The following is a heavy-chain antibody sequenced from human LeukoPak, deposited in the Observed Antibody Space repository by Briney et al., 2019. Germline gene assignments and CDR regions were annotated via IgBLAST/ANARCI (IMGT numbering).Heavy chain of an antibody. D-gene: IGHD3-22*01. CDR3: VRGHYYNRGYSNAFDI. V-gene: IGHV4-59*01. J-gene: IGHJ3*02. CDR2: IYYNGNT. CDR1: GASISCSY. Sequence: PSETLSLTCTVSGASISCSYWSCVRQPPGKRLEWIGFIYYNGNTNSNPSLKSRVTISADTSKNQFSLKLNSVTAADTAVYYCVRGHYYNRGYSNAFDIWGQGAMVTVSS.